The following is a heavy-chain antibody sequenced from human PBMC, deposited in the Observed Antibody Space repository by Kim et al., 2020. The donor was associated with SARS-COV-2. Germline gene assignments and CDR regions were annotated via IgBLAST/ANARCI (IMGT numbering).Heavy chain of an antibody. Sequence: SVKVSCKASGGTFSSYAISWVRQAPGQGLEWMGGIIPIFGTANYAQKFQGRVTITADESTSTAYMELSSLRSEDTAVYYCARVGVEAVAGHKFSYYFDYWGQGTLVTVSS. CDR3: ARVGVEAVAGHKFSYYFDY. CDR1: GGTFSSYA. CDR2: IIPIFGTA. D-gene: IGHD6-19*01. J-gene: IGHJ4*02. V-gene: IGHV1-69*13.